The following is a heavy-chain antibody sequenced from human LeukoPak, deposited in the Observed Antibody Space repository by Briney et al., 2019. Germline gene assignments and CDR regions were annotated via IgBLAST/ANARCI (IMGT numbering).Heavy chain of an antibody. CDR3: ARGGRYGFDY. CDR2: IYYSGST. V-gene: IGHV4-38-2*01. D-gene: IGHD5-18*01. J-gene: IGHJ4*02. Sequence: PGGSLRLSCAASGFTFSDYYMSWIRQAPGKGLEWIGSIYYSGSTYYNPSLKSRVTISVDTSKNQFSLKLSSVTAADTAVYYCARGGRYGFDYWGQGTLVTVSS. CDR1: GFTFSDYY.